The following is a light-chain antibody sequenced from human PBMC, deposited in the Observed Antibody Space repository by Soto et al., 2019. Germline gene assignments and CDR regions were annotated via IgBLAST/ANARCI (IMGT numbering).Light chain of an antibody. CDR2: EDD. Sequence: NFMLTQPHSVSESPGKTVTISCTRSSGSVASNSVQWYQQRPGSAPTTVISEDDQRPSGVPDRFSGSIDTSSNSASLTISGLKTEDEADYYCQSFDSSLSAWVFGGGTKLTVL. J-gene: IGLJ3*02. V-gene: IGLV6-57*04. CDR1: SGSVASNS. CDR3: QSFDSSLSAWV.